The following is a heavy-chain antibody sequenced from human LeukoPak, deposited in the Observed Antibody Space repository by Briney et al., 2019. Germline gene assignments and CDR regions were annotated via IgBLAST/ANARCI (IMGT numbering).Heavy chain of an antibody. CDR2: FDPEDGET. CDR1: GYTLTELS. J-gene: IGHJ5*02. CDR3: ARDWSIAAAGDNWFDP. V-gene: IGHV1-24*01. D-gene: IGHD6-13*01. Sequence: ASVKVSCKVSGYTLTELSMHWVRQAPGKGLECMGGFDPEDGETIYAQKFQGRVTMTEDTSTDTAYMELSSLRSEDTAVYYCARDWSIAAAGDNWFDPWGQGTLVTVSS.